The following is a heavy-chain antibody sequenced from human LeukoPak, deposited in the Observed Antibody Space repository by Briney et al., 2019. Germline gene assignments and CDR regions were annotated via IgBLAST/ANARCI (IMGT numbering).Heavy chain of an antibody. Sequence: GGSLRLSCAASGFSFGTHWMAWVRQPPGAGSEWEANIKQDESETYYADSVRGRFTISRDNAKNSLYLQMNNLRGEDTAVYYCARDSGDRPQAVGYFFDYWGQGSLVTVSS. CDR1: GFSFGTHW. J-gene: IGHJ4*02. D-gene: IGHD7-27*01. CDR2: IKQDESET. CDR3: ARDSGDRPQAVGYFFDY. V-gene: IGHV3-7*01.